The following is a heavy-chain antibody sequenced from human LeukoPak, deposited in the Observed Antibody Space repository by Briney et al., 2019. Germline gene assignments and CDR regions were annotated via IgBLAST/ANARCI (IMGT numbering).Heavy chain of an antibody. D-gene: IGHD5-12*01. V-gene: IGHV1-2*02. CDR3: ERSLCSGYDLGY. CDR1: GYTFTDYY. CDR2: INPNSGGT. Sequence: GASVKVSCKSSGYTFTDYYMHWVRQAPGQGLEWMGWINPNSGGTNYAQKFQGRVTMTRDTYISKAYMELSRLRSDATAVYSCERSLCSGYDLGYWGQGTLVTVSS. J-gene: IGHJ4*02.